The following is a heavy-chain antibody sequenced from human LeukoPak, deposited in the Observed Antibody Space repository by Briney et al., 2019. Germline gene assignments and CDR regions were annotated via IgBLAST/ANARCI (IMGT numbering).Heavy chain of an antibody. CDR1: GFTSSSYS. V-gene: IGHV3-15*01. D-gene: IGHD2-2*01. CDR2: IKSKSDGGTT. CDR3: TTEDIVVAVAGNFEY. Sequence: PGGSLRLSCAASGFTSSSYSMNWVRQAPGKGLEWVGLIKSKSDGGTTDYAAPVKGRFTISRDDSKNTLYLQMSSLKTEDTAVYYCTTEDIVVAVAGNFEYWGQGTLVNVSS. J-gene: IGHJ4*02.